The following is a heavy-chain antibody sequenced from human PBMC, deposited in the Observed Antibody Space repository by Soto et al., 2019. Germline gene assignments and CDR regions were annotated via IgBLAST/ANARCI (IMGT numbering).Heavy chain of an antibody. V-gene: IGHV4-30-4*01. CDR1: GGSISSGDCC. CDR2: IYYSGST. J-gene: IGHJ4*02. Sequence: SETLSLTCTVSGGSISSGDCCWSWIRKPPGRGLEWIVYIYYSGSTYYNPSLKSRVTISVDTSKNQFSLKLSSVTAADTAVYYCASSRYSSSWYTKYYFDYWGQGTLVTVSS. CDR3: ASSRYSSSWYTKYYFDY. D-gene: IGHD6-13*01.